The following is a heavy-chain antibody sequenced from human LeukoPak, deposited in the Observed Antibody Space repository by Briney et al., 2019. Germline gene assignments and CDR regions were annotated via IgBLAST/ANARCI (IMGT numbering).Heavy chain of an antibody. CDR3: AKERGTWTVAGVLDY. V-gene: IGHV3-53*01. CDR1: GFTVSSNY. CDR2: FYSGGST. Sequence: PGGSLRLSCAASGFTVSSNYMNWVRQAPGKGLEWVSVFYSGGSTYYADSVKGRFTLSRDKSKNTLYLQMNSLRAEDTAVYYCAKERGTWTVAGVLDYWGQGTLVTVSS. J-gene: IGHJ4*02. D-gene: IGHD6-19*01.